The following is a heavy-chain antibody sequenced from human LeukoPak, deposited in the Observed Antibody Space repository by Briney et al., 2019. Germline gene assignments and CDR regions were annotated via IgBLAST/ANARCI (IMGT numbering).Heavy chain of an antibody. CDR3: ASGYDSSGYHDH. J-gene: IGHJ5*02. CDR2: IIPIFGTA. CDR1: GGTFSSYA. V-gene: IGHV1-69*05. D-gene: IGHD3-22*01. Sequence: ASVKVSFKASGGTFSSYAISWVRQAPGQGLEWVGGIIPIFGTANYAQKFQGRVTITTDESTSTAYMELSSLRSEDTAVYYCASGYDSSGYHDHWGQGTLVTVSS.